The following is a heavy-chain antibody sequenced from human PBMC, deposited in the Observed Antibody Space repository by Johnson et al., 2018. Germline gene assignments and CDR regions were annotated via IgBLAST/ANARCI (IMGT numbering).Heavy chain of an antibody. Sequence: GGVVQPGRSLRLSCAASGFTFSSYGMHWVRQGPGKGLEWVAVIWYDGSNKYYADSVKGRFTISRDNSKNTLYLQMNSLRAEDTAVYYCAREGDGGFLVVPMDVWGQGTTVTVSS. V-gene: IGHV3-33*01. CDR3: AREGDGGFLVVPMDV. D-gene: IGHD3-10*01. J-gene: IGHJ6*02. CDR1: GFTFSSYG. CDR2: IWYDGSNK.